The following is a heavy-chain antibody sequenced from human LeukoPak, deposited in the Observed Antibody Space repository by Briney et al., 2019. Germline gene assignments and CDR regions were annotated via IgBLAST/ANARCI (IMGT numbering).Heavy chain of an antibody. Sequence: ASVKVSCKTSGGTFSSYAISWVRQVPGQRLEWMGGIIPIFGTANYAQKFQGRVTITADESTSTAYMELSSLRSEDTAVYYCASPARPYYYDSSGYDYYGMDVWGQGTTVTVSS. CDR3: ASPARPYYYDSSGYDYYGMDV. D-gene: IGHD3-22*01. J-gene: IGHJ6*02. V-gene: IGHV1-69*13. CDR2: IIPIFGTA. CDR1: GGTFSSYA.